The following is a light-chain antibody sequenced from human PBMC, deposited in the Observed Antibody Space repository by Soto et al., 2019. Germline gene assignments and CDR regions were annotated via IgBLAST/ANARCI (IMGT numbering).Light chain of an antibody. Sequence: EIVMTQSPATLSVSPGERATLSCRASQSVSSNLAWSQQNPGQAPRLLIYGASTRATGIPARFSGSGSGTEFTLTISSLQSEDFGVYYCQQYNNWPPGTFGQGTKLEFK. CDR3: QQYNNWPPGT. CDR1: QSVSSN. V-gene: IGKV3-15*01. J-gene: IGKJ2*02. CDR2: GAS.